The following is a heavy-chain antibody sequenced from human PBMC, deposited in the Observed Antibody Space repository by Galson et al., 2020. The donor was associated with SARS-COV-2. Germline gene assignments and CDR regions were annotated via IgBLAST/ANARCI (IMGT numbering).Heavy chain of an antibody. Sequence: GGSLRLSCAASGFTFSSYGMHWVRQAPGKGLAWVAVIWYDGSNKYYADSVKGRFTISRDNSKNTLYLQMNSLRAEDTAVYYCAKKGGDGFDYWGQGTLVTVSS. J-gene: IGHJ4*02. CDR1: GFTFSSYG. CDR2: IWYDGSNK. D-gene: IGHD3-16*01. V-gene: IGHV3-33*06. CDR3: AKKGGDGFDY.